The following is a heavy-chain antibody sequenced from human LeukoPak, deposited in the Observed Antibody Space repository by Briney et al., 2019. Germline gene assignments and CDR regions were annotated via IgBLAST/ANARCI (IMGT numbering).Heavy chain of an antibody. J-gene: IGHJ4*02. CDR1: GYTFTSYG. Sequence: ASVKVSCKASGYTFTSYGFSWVRQAPGQGLEWMGWISAYNGDTNYAQKSQGRVTMTTDTTTSTAYMELRSLKSDDTAVYNCARGKGVTMVTPLGYWGQGTLVTVSS. D-gene: IGHD4/OR15-4a*01. V-gene: IGHV1-18*01. CDR3: ARGKGVTMVTPLGY. CDR2: ISAYNGDT.